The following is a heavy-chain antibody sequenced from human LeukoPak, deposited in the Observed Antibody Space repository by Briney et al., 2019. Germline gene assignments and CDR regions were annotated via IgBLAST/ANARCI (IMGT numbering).Heavy chain of an antibody. CDR1: GGSISSYY. CDR3: ARAVNDFWSGPMGYYFDY. D-gene: IGHD3-3*01. J-gene: IGHJ4*02. Sequence: KPSETLSLTCTVSGGSISSYYWSWIRQPPGKGLEWIGYIYYSGSTNYNPSLKSRVTISVDTSKNQFSLKLSSVTAADTAVYYCARAVNDFWSGPMGYYFDYWGQGTPVTVSS. V-gene: IGHV4-59*01. CDR2: IYYSGST.